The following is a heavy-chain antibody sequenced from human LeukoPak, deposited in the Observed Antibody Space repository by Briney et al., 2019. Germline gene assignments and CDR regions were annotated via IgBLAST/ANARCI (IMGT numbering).Heavy chain of an antibody. CDR2: IYTSGST. J-gene: IGHJ4*02. CDR3: ARDGGGDGYNYDY. V-gene: IGHV3-66*01. Sequence: PGGSLRLSCAASGFTVSNYYMSWVRQAPGQGLEWVSVIYTSGSTYDADSVRGRFTISRDKSKNTLYLQMNSLRAEDAAVYYCARDGGGDGYNYDYWGQGTLVTVSS. D-gene: IGHD5-24*01. CDR1: GFTVSNYY.